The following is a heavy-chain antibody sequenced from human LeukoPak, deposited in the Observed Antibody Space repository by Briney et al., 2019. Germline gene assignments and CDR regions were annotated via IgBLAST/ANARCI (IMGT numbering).Heavy chain of an antibody. CDR3: ARTLSIVGATPPYFDY. D-gene: IGHD1-26*01. J-gene: IGHJ4*02. CDR1: GFTVSSNY. Sequence: GGSLRLSCAASGFTVSSNYMSWVRQAPGKGLEWVSVIYSGGSTYYADSVKGRFTISRDNAKNSLYLQMNSLRAEDTAVYYCARTLSIVGATPPYFDYWGQGTLVTVSS. CDR2: IYSGGST. V-gene: IGHV3-66*01.